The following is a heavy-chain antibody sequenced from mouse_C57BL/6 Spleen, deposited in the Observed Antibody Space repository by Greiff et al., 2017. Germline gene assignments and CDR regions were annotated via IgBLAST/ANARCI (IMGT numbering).Heavy chain of an antibody. CDR3: ARSDGNFFAY. J-gene: IGHJ3*01. CDR1: GYTFTSYW. D-gene: IGHD2-1*01. CDR2: IHPNSGST. Sequence: VQLQQSGAELVKPGASVKLSCKASGYTFTSYWMHWVKQRPGQGLEWIGMIHPNSGSTNYNEKFKIKATLTVDKSSSTAYMQLSSLTSEDSAVYYCARSDGNFFAYWGQGTLVTVSA. V-gene: IGHV1-64*01.